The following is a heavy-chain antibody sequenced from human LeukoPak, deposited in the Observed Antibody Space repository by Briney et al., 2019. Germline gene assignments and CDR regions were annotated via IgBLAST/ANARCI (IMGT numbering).Heavy chain of an antibody. V-gene: IGHV4-34*01. D-gene: IGHD1-1*01. Sequence: PSETLSLTCAVYGGSFSGYYWSWIRQPPGKGLEWIGEINHSGSTNYNPSLKSRVTISVDTSKNQFSLKLSSVTAADTAVYYCARTTGTTSYYYYYMDVWGKGTTVTVSS. CDR2: INHSGST. CDR1: GGSFSGYY. J-gene: IGHJ6*03. CDR3: ARTTGTTSYYYYYMDV.